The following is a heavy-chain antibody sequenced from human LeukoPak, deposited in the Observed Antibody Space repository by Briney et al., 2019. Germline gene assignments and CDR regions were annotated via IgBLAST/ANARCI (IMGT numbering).Heavy chain of an antibody. CDR1: GFTVSTNY. V-gene: IGHV3-53*01. J-gene: IGHJ4*02. D-gene: IGHD4-23*01. CDR2: IYSGGST. CDR3: ARRAGGYSHPYDY. Sequence: GGSLRLSCVVSGFTVSTNYMSWVRQAPGKGLEWVSLIYSGGSTYYADSVKGRFTISRDNSKNTLYLQMNSLRAEDTAVYYCARRAGGYSHPYDYWGQGTLVTVST.